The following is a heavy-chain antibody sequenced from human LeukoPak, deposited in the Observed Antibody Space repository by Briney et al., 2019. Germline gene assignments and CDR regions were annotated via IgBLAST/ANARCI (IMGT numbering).Heavy chain of an antibody. Sequence: PGGSLRLSCAASGFTVSSNYMTWVRQAPGKGLQWVSLIDSGGSTYFADSVKGRFTISRDTSKNTLYLQMNSLRAEDTAVYYCARRAPTVTYYYYYYMDVWGKGTTVTVS. CDR3: ARRAPTVTYYYYYYMDV. V-gene: IGHV3-53*01. CDR2: IDSGGST. CDR1: GFTVSSNY. J-gene: IGHJ6*03. D-gene: IGHD4-11*01.